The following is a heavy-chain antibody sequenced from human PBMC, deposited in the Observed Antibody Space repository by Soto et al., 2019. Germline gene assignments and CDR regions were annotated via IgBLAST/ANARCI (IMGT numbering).Heavy chain of an antibody. J-gene: IGHJ6*02. CDR3: AKDQGWPSPYYYGMDV. CDR2: MNQDGSNK. Sequence: PGGSLRLSCAVSGFTFSNYWMTWVRQAPGKGLEWVAYMNQDGSNKYYADSVKGRFTISRDNSKNTLYLQMNSLRAEDTAVYYCAKDQGWPSPYYYGMDVWGQGTTVTVSS. CDR1: GFTFSNYW. V-gene: IGHV3-30*02. D-gene: IGHD6-19*01.